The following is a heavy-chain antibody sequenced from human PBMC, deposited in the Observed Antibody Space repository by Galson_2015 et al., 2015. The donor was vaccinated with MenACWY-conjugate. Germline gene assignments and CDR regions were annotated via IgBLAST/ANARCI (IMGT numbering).Heavy chain of an antibody. CDR2: VDRAVGAA. D-gene: IGHD2-2*01. Sequence: ALRLCCAAAGVTFGRDWMHGGGQCGGKGVGRVARVDRAVGAADYADSVKGRFTISRDNAKNTLYLQMNSLRAEDTAVYYCATYCSSPSCYANGAYWGQGTLVTVSS. CDR3: ATYCSSPSCYANGAY. J-gene: IGHJ4*02. V-gene: IGHV3-74*01. CDR1: GVTFGRDW.